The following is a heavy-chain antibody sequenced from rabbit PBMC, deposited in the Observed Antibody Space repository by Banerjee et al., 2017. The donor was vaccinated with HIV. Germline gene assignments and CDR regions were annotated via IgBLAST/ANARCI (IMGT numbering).Heavy chain of an antibody. CDR2: IDAGSTGNT. V-gene: IGHV1S45*01. CDR3: ARGDDGYINL. D-gene: IGHD6-1*01. J-gene: IGHJ4*01. Sequence: QEQLVEYGGDLVQPEGSLTLTCKASGLDFSRSYWICWVRQGPGKGPEWIACIDAGSTGNTYYVNWAKGRFTISRASSTTVTLQMTSLTAADTASYFCARGDDGYINLWGQGTLVTVS. CDR1: GLDFSRSYW.